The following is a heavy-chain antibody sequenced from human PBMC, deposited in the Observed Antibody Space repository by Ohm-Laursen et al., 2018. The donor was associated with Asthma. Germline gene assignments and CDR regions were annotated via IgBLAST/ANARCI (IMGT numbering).Heavy chain of an antibody. CDR2: ISGSGGST. CDR1: GFTFSSYA. CDR3: ARAVAGNFDY. J-gene: IGHJ4*02. D-gene: IGHD6-19*01. Sequence: SLRLSCAASGFTFSSYAMSWVRQAPGKGLEWVSAISGSGGSTYYADSVKGRFTISRDNSKNTLYLQMNSLRTEDTAVYYCARAVAGNFDYWGQGTLVTVSS. V-gene: IGHV3-23*01.